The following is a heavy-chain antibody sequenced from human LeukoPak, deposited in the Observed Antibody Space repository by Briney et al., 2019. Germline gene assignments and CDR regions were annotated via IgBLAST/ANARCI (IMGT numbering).Heavy chain of an antibody. CDR2: IYHSGST. CDR3: ARGMRWLQFNYYYMDV. J-gene: IGHJ6*03. CDR1: GYSISSGYY. V-gene: IGHV4-38-2*02. Sequence: PSETLSLTCTVSGYSISSGYYWGWIRPPPGKGLEWIGSIYHSGSTYYNPSLKSRVTISVDTSKNQFSLKLSSVTAADTAVYYCARGMRWLQFNYYYMDVWGKGTTVTISS. D-gene: IGHD5-24*01.